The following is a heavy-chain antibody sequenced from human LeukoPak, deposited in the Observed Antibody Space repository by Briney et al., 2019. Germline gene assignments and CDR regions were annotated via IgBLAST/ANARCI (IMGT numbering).Heavy chain of an antibody. CDR1: GGTFSSYA. CDR3: ARDYTAMVTSRIEPPRD. Sequence: GASVKVSCKASGGTFSSYAISRVRQAPGQGLEWMGRIIPIFGTANYAQKFQGRVTITTDESTSTAYMELSSLRSEDTAVYYCARDYTAMVTSRIEPPRDWGQGTLVTVSS. J-gene: IGHJ4*02. V-gene: IGHV1-69*05. D-gene: IGHD5-18*01. CDR2: IIPIFGTA.